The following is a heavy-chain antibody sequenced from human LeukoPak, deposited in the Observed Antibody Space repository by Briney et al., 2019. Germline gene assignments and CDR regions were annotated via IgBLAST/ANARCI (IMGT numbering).Heavy chain of an antibody. CDR3: AKEPRRAAMVTGLFDY. D-gene: IGHD5-18*01. CDR2: IRYDGSNK. CDR1: GFTFSSYG. Sequence: PGGSLRLSCAASGFTFSSYGMHWVRQAPGKGLEWVAFIRYDGSNKYYADSVKGRFTISRDNSKNTLYLQMNSLRAEDTAVYYCAKEPRRAAMVTGLFDYWGQGTLVTVYS. V-gene: IGHV3-30*02. J-gene: IGHJ4*02.